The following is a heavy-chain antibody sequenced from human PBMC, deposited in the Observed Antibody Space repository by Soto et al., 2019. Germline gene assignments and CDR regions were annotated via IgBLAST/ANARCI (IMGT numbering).Heavy chain of an antibody. D-gene: IGHD5-12*01. CDR2: TYFRSKWYN. Sequence: PSQTLSLTCAISGDSVSSNTASWNWIRQSPSRGLEWLGRTYFRSKWYNDYAVSVKSRIIINPDTSNNQFSLQLNSVTPEDTAVYFCAKGDNLGPTTGYDSDPWGHAIMGTVSS. CDR1: GDSVSSNTAS. V-gene: IGHV6-1*01. CDR3: AKGDNLGPTTGYDSDP. J-gene: IGHJ5*02.